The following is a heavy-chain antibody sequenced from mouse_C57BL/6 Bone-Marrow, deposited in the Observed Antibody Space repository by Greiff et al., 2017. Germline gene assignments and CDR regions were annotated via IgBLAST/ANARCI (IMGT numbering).Heavy chain of an antibody. CDR2: INPNNGGT. V-gene: IGHV1-26*01. Sequence: EVQLQQSGPELVKPGASVKISCKASGYTFTDYYMNWVKQSHGKSLEWIGDINPNNGGTSYNQKFKGKATLTVDKSSSTAYMELRSLTSEDSAVYYCARRGAGGSRYFDVWGTGTTVTVSS. D-gene: IGHD1-1*01. CDR3: ARRGAGGSRYFDV. J-gene: IGHJ1*03. CDR1: GYTFTDYY.